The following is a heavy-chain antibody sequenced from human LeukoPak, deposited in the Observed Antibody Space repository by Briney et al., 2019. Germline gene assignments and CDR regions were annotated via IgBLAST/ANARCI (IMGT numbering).Heavy chain of an antibody. J-gene: IGHJ4*02. D-gene: IGHD3-10*01. CDR1: GYTFTSYY. CDR3: APSKVRGVMMY. Sequence: GASVKDSCKASGYTFTSYYMHWVRQAPGQGLEWMGWINPNSGGTNYAQKFQGRVTMTRDTSISTAYMELSRLRSDDTAVYYCAPSKVRGVMMYWGQGTLVTVSS. CDR2: INPNSGGT. V-gene: IGHV1-2*02.